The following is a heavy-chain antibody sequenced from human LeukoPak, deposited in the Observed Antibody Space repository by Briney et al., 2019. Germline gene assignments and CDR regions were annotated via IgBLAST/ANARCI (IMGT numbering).Heavy chain of an antibody. Sequence: GGSLRLSCAASGFTFSSYAMSWVRQAPGKGLEWVSAISGSGGSTYYADSVKGRFTISRDNSKNTLYLQMNSLRAEDTAVYYCAKVSLIVVVTAALDYWGQGTLVTVSS. V-gene: IGHV3-23*01. J-gene: IGHJ4*02. D-gene: IGHD2-21*02. CDR2: ISGSGGST. CDR1: GFTFSSYA. CDR3: AKVSLIVVVTAALDY.